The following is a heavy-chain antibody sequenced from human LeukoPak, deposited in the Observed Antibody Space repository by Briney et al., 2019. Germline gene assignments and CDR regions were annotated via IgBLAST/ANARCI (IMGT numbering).Heavy chain of an antibody. CDR3: ARELMTTMTTVDD. D-gene: IGHD4-17*01. Sequence: ASVKVSCKASGYTFTGNYLHWVRQAPGQGLEWMGWINPNSGVTGYAQRFQGRVTMTRDTSINTAYMDLSRLTSDDTAVYYCARELMTTMTTVDDWGQGTLVTVSS. CDR2: INPNSGVT. J-gene: IGHJ4*02. V-gene: IGHV1-2*02. CDR1: GYTFTGNY.